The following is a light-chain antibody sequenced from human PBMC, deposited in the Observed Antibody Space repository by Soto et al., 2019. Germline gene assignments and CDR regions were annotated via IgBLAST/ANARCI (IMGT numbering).Light chain of an antibody. Sequence: QSALTQPASVSGSPGQSITISCTGTISDVGGYNFVSWYQQYPGKAPKLMICDVSNRPSGVSNRFSGSKSGNTASLTISGLQAEDEADYYCSSFTGINYLFGTGPKVTVL. CDR1: ISDVGGYNF. J-gene: IGLJ1*01. V-gene: IGLV2-14*03. CDR3: SSFTGINYL. CDR2: DVS.